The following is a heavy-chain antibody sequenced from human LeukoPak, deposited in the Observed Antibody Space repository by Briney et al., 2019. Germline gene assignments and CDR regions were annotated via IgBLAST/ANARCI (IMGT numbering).Heavy chain of an antibody. CDR1: GFTFSSYA. Sequence: PGGSLRLSCAASGFTFSSYAMHWVRQAPGKGLEWVAVISYDGSNKYYADSVKGRFTISRDNSKNTLYLKMNSLRAEDTAVYYCARAAPMVRGVIFDYWGQGTLVTVSS. D-gene: IGHD3-10*01. CDR3: ARAAPMVRGVIFDY. V-gene: IGHV3-30*04. CDR2: ISYDGSNK. J-gene: IGHJ4*02.